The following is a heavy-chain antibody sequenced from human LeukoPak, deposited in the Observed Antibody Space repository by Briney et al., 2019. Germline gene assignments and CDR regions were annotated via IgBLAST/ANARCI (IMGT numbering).Heavy chain of an antibody. D-gene: IGHD1-1*01. CDR1: GFAFISTS. CDR2: SSTVTGNI. J-gene: IGHJ6*03. CDR3: ATTGNFYDMDV. Sequence: GGTLRLSCAASGFAFISTSIHWVRQPPGKGLEWLSYSSTVTGNIYYADSVKGRFTISRDNAKSSLNLQMSSLRAEDTAVYFCATTGNFYDMDVWGKGTTVTVSS. V-gene: IGHV3-48*01.